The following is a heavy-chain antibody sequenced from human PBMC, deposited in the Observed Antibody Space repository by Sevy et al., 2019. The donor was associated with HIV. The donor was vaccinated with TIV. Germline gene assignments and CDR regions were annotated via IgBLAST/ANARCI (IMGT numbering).Heavy chain of an antibody. CDR1: SGSISSYY. V-gene: IGHV4-59*01. D-gene: IGHD5-12*01. CDR3: TRAPPVRSGDDSLNWFDP. CDR2: IHSSGTP. J-gene: IGHJ5*02. Sequence: SETLSLTCTVSSGSISSYYWSWIRQPPGKGLEYIGYIHSSGTPNYNPSLKSRVTISVDTSKNQFSLNLGSVTAADTAVYYCTRAPPVRSGDDSLNWFDPWGQGTLVTVSS.